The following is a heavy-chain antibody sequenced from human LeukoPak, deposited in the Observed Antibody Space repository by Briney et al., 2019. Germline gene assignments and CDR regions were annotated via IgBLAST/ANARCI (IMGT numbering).Heavy chain of an antibody. CDR1: GFTFSSYS. V-gene: IGHV3-21*01. J-gene: IGHJ4*02. Sequence: GGSLRLSCAASGFTFSSYSMNWVRQAPGKGREWVSSITSSSSYIYYADSVKGRFTISRDNAKNSLYLQMNRLRAEDTAVYYCARDAYAYDYVWGSYRYTPYYFAYWGQGTLVTVSS. D-gene: IGHD3-16*02. CDR2: ITSSSSYI. CDR3: ARDAYAYDYVWGSYRYTPYYFAY.